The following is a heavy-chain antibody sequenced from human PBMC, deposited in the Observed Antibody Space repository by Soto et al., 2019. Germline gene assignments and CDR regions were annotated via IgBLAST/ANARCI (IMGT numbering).Heavy chain of an antibody. J-gene: IGHJ6*03. CDR2: ISSSSSYI. CDR3: ARAVNYAAGDYYYYMDV. Sequence: GGSLRLSCAASGFTFSSYNMNWVRQAPGKGLEWVSSISSSSSYIYYADSVKGRFTISRDNAKDSLYLQMNSLRAEDTAVYYCARAVNYAAGDYYYYMDVWGKGTTVTVSS. CDR1: GFTFSSYN. D-gene: IGHD6-13*01. V-gene: IGHV3-21*01.